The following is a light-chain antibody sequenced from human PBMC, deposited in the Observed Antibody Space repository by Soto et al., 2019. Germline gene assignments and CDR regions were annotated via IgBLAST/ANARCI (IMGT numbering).Light chain of an antibody. CDR3: CSYTSSSTWV. Sequence: QSALTQPASVSGSPGQSITIACTGTSSDVGNYQLFSWYQQHLGKAPKLIIYEVSKRPSGLSTRFSGSKSGNTASLTISGLQAEDEADYYCCSYTSSSTWVFGGGTKVTVL. V-gene: IGLV2-23*02. CDR1: SSDVGNYQL. CDR2: EVS. J-gene: IGLJ3*02.